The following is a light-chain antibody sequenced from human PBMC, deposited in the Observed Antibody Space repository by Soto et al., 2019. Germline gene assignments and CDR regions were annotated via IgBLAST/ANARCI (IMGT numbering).Light chain of an antibody. CDR2: EVS. V-gene: IGLV2-14*01. Sequence: QSVLTQPASVSGSPGQSITISCTGTSSDVGGYNYVSWYQQNPGKAPTLMISEVSNRPSGVSNRFSGSKSGNTASLTISGLQAEDEADYYCSSYTSSGFYVFGTGTKLTVL. CDR3: SSYTSSGFYV. J-gene: IGLJ1*01. CDR1: SSDVGGYNY.